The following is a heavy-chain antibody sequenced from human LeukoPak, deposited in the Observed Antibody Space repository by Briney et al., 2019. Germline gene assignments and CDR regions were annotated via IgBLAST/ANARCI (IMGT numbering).Heavy chain of an antibody. CDR3: ARRGANSGHTFDY. D-gene: IGHD5-12*01. J-gene: IGHJ4*02. V-gene: IGHV3-11*01. CDR1: GFTFSDYQ. CDR2: IRSSGSDT. Sequence: GGSLRLSCAASGFTFSDYQMSWIRQAPGKGLELVSYIRSSGSDTYYADSVKGRFTISRDTTKNALYMQMNRLRADDPAVYYCARRGANSGHTFDYWGQGTLVSV.